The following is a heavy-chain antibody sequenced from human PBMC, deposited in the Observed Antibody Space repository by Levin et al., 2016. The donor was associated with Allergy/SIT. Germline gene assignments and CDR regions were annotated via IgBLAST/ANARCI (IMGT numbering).Heavy chain of an antibody. V-gene: IGHV1-3*01. Sequence: WVRQAPGQRLEWMGWINAGNGNTKYSQKFQGRVTITRDTSASTAYMELSSLRSEDTAVYYCARDEGYCSSTSCYADAFDIWGQGTMVTVSS. D-gene: IGHD2-2*01. CDR3: ARDEGYCSSTSCYADAFDI. J-gene: IGHJ3*02. CDR2: INAGNGNT.